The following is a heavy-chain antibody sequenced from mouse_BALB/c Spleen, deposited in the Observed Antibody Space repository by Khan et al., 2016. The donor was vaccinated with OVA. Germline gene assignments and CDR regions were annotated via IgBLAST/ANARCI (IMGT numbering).Heavy chain of an antibody. Sequence: QIQLVQSGPELKKPGETVKISCKASGYTFTNYGMNWVKQAPGKGLKWMGWINTYTGEPTYADDFNGRFAFSLETSASTAYLQINNLKNEDTATYFCARDYGYAYWGQGTLVTVSA. J-gene: IGHJ3*01. CDR1: GYTFTNYG. CDR2: INTYTGEP. CDR3: ARDYGYAY. D-gene: IGHD1-2*01. V-gene: IGHV9-3-1*01.